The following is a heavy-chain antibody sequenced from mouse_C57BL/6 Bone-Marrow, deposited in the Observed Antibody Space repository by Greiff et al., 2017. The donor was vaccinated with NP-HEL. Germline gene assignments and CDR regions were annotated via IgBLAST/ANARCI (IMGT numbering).Heavy chain of an antibody. CDR1: GFTFSSYA. D-gene: IGHD1-1*01. J-gene: IGHJ4*01. CDR3: TRDSLYYYGSSSYYYAMDY. CDR2: ISSGGDYI. Sequence: EVHLVESGEGLVKPGGSLKLSCAASGFTFSSYAMSWVRQTPEKRLEWVAYISSGGDYIYYADTVKGRFTISRDNARNTLYLQMSSLKSEDTAMYYCTRDSLYYYGSSSYYYAMDYWGQGTSVTVSS. V-gene: IGHV5-9-1*02.